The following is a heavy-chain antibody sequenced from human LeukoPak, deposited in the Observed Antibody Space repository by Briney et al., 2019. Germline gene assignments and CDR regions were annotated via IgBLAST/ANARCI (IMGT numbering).Heavy chain of an antibody. CDR1: GFTFSSYA. J-gene: IGHJ6*02. Sequence: PGGSLRLSCAASGFTFSSYAMHWVRQAPGKGLEWVAVISYDGSNKYYADSVKGRFTISRDNSKNTLYLQMKNLRVEHTAVYYCAKGLHGGVGYGVDVWGQGTTVSVSS. CDR2: ISYDGSNK. D-gene: IGHD3-16*01. CDR3: AKGLHGGVGYGVDV. V-gene: IGHV3-30-3*01.